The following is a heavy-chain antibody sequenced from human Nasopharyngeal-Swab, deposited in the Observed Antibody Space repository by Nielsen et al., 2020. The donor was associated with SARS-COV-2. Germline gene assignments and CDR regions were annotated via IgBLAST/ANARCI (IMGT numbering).Heavy chain of an antibody. CDR2: IIPIFGTA. D-gene: IGHD3-9*01. J-gene: IGHJ4*02. Sequence: WVRQAPGQGLEWMGGIIPIFGTANYAQKFQGRVTITADKSTGTAYMELSSLRSEDTAVYYCANILTGYYGSVGFDYWGQGTLVTVSS. V-gene: IGHV1-69*06. CDR3: ANILTGYYGSVGFDY.